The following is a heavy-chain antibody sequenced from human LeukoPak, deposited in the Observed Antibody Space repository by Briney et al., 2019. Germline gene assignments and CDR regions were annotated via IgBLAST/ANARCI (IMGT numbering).Heavy chain of an antibody. J-gene: IGHJ4*02. Sequence: GGSLRLSCAASGFTFSSYSMNWVRQAPGKGLEWVSSISSSSSCIYYADSVKGRFTISRDNAKNSLYLQMNSLRAEDTAVYYCARRPIVGATDYWGQGTLVTVSS. CDR2: ISSSSSCI. V-gene: IGHV3-21*01. CDR3: ARRPIVGATDY. CDR1: GFTFSSYS. D-gene: IGHD1-26*01.